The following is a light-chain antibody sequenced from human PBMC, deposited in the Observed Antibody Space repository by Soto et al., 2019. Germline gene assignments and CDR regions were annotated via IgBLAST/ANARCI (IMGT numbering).Light chain of an antibody. V-gene: IGKV3-15*01. CDR1: QSVNSN. Sequence: IVMKQSPATLSVSPEERTTLSCRASQSVNSNLAWYQQKTGQAPRLLIYDASTRSTAIPARFSGSGSGTEFTLTISSLQSEYFAVYYCQQNNNWTRSFGQGTKVEIK. CDR3: QQNNNWTRS. J-gene: IGKJ1*01. CDR2: DAS.